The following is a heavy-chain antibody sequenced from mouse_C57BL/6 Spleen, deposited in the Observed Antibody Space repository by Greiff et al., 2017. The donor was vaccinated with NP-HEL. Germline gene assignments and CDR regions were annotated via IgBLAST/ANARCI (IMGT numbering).Heavy chain of an antibody. J-gene: IGHJ3*01. Sequence: DVMLVESGGGLVQPKGSLKLSCTASGFTFNTYAMHWVRQAPGKGLEWVARIRSKSSNYATYYADSVKDRFTISRDDSQSMLYLQMNNLKTEDTAMYYCVRNNDYDGGFAYWGQGTLVTVSA. D-gene: IGHD2-4*01. V-gene: IGHV10-3*01. CDR1: GFTFNTYA. CDR2: IRSKSSNYAT. CDR3: VRNNDYDGGFAY.